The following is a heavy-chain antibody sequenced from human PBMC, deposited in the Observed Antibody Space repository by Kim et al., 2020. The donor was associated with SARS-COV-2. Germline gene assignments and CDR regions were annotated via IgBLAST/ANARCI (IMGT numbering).Heavy chain of an antibody. D-gene: IGHD1-1*01. J-gene: IGHJ4*02. CDR3: AKVFSSARAWNWNDVLSFDY. Sequence: GGSLRLSCAASGFTFSSYAMSWVRQAPGKGLEWVSAISGSGGSTYYADSVKGRFTISRDNSKNTLYLQMNSLRAEDTAVYYCAKVFSSARAWNWNDVLSFDYWGQGTLVTVSS. CDR2: ISGSGGST. CDR1: GFTFSSYA. V-gene: IGHV3-23*01.